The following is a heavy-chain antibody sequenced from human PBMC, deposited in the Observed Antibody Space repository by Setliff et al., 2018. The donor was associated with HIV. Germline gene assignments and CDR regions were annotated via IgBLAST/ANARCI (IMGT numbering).Heavy chain of an antibody. J-gene: IGHJ3*01. CDR3: ARGPQQTGWYGGACDV. CDR1: GFTISDYW. D-gene: IGHD6-19*01. CDR2: IEQDGRER. Sequence: LRLSCAGSGFTISDYWMSWVRQAPGKGLEWVANIEQDGRERYNVDSVKGRFTISRDNANNSLYLQLNSLRAEDTAVYYCARGPQQTGWYGGACDVWGQGTMVTVSS. V-gene: IGHV3-7*03.